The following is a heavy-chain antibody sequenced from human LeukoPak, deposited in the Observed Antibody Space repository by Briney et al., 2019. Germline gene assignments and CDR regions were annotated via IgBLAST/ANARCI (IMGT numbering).Heavy chain of an antibody. CDR1: GGSISSYY. Sequence: SETLSLTCTVSGGSISSYYWSWIRQPAGRGLEWVGRMYSSGSADYNPSLKSRVTMSVDTSKNQFSLKSSAVTAPDSAVYYCARDPSHTRGWFDSWGQGTLVTVSS. CDR2: MYSSGSA. D-gene: IGHD2-2*02. V-gene: IGHV4-4*07. CDR3: ARDPSHTRGWFDS. J-gene: IGHJ5*01.